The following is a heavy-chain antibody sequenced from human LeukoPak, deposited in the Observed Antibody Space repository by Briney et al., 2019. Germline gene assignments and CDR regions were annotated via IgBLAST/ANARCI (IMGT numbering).Heavy chain of an antibody. J-gene: IGHJ6*03. V-gene: IGHV3-74*01. CDR3: ARDGYDFWSGYYYYYYYMDV. Sequence: PGGSLRLSCAASGFTFSSHWMHWVRQAPGKALVWVSRINSDGSSTSYADSVKGRFTISRDNAKNTLYLQMNSLRAEDTAVYYCARDGYDFWSGYYYYYYYMDVWGKGTTVPVSS. CDR1: GFTFSSHW. CDR2: INSDGSST. D-gene: IGHD3-3*01.